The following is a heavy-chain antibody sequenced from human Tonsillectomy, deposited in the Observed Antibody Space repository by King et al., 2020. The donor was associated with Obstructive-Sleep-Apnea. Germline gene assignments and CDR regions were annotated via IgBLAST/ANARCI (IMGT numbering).Heavy chain of an antibody. CDR2: ISWNRGTI. J-gene: IGHJ4*02. V-gene: IGHV3-9*01. Sequence: VQLVESGGGLVQPGRSLRLSCAASGFTFDDYAMHWVRQTPGKGLEWVSGISWNRGTIGDADSVKDRFTISRDNAKNSLYLQMNSLRPEDTALYYCAKPITLVRGAMGDWGQGTLVTVSS. CDR3: AKPITLVRGAMGD. D-gene: IGHD3-10*01. CDR1: GFTFDDYA.